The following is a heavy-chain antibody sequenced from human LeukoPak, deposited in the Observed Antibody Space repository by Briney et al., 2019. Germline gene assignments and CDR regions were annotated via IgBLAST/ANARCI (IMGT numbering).Heavy chain of an antibody. D-gene: IGHD3-22*01. J-gene: IGHJ3*02. CDR2: TDPNGIT. V-gene: IGHV3-74*03. CDR3: ARGLFLSGYLDAFDM. CDR1: GFTFSNSW. Sequence: PGGSLRLSCAASGFTFSNSWMHWVRQAPGKGLVWVSRTDPNGITTYADSVKGRCTISRDNSKNTLDLQVNSLRVEDTAVYYCARGLFLSGYLDAFDMWGQGTVVTVSS.